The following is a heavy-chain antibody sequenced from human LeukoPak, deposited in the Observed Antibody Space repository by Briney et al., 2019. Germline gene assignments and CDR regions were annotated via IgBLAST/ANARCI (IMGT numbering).Heavy chain of an antibody. J-gene: IGHJ4*02. CDR1: GGTFSSYA. Sequence: ASVKASCKASGGTFSSYAISWVRQAPGQGLEWMGGIIPIFGTANYAQKFQGRVTITADESTSTAYMELSSLRSEDTAVYYCARDWAYSGYGTHNGSEFYWGQGTLVTVSS. V-gene: IGHV1-69*13. CDR3: ARDWAYSGYGTHNGSEFY. CDR2: IIPIFGTA. D-gene: IGHD5-12*01.